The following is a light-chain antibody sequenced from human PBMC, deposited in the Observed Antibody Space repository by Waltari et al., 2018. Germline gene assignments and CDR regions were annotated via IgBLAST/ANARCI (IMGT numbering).Light chain of an antibody. J-gene: IGLJ2*01. CDR1: SPIIGSYY. V-gene: IGLV1-47*01. CDR2: GNN. Sequence: QSLLTQPPSASGTPGPRVTISCSGRSPIIGSYYVYWYQQLPGTAPKLLIDGNNQRPSGVPDRFSGSKSGTSGSLAISGLRSEDEADYYCAAWDDRLRGVVFGGGTKLTV. CDR3: AAWDDRLRGVV.